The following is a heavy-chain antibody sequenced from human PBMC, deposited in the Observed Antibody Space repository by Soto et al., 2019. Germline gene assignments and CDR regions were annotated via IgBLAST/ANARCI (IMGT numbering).Heavy chain of an antibody. CDR3: ARHPGDYYDSSGYFRFDY. J-gene: IGHJ4*02. V-gene: IGHV4-31*03. D-gene: IGHD3-22*01. CDR1: GESINSGGYY. CDR2: IYDSESA. Sequence: SETLSLTCSVSGESINSGGYYWSWIRHHPGKGLEWIGYIYDSESAYYNPSLKSRVTISMDTSKNHFAMRLSSVTAADTAVYYCARHPGDYYDSSGYFRFDYWGQGTLVTVSS.